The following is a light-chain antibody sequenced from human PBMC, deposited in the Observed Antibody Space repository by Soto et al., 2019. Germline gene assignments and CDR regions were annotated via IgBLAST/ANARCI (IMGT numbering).Light chain of an antibody. CDR1: QSVSSN. CDR2: GAS. CDR3: QQHNNWPLT. J-gene: IGKJ4*01. V-gene: IGKV3-15*01. Sequence: ENVLTQSPGTLSLSPGERATLSCRASQSVSSNLAWYQQKPGQAPRLLVYGASTRATGIPARFSGSGSGTQFTLTISSLQSEDFAVYYCQQHNNWPLTFGGGTKVDIK.